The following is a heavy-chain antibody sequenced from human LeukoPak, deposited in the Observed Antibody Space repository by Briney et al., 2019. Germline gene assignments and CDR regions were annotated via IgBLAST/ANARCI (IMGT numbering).Heavy chain of an antibody. CDR3: VKMKGPERRHCFDY. CDR1: EFTFA. J-gene: IGHJ4*02. D-gene: IGHD1-1*01. Sequence: GGSLRLSCVVSEFTFAVSWVRQAPGKGLEWVSTVNGRGDDSFHADSVKGRFTISRDTSSSTLYLHMSSLRAADTAMYYCVKMKGPERRHCFDYWSQGTQLIVSS. CDR2: VNGRGDDS. V-gene: IGHV3-23*01.